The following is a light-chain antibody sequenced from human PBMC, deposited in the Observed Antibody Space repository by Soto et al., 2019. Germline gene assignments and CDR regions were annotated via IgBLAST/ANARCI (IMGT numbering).Light chain of an antibody. CDR1: QGISSL. V-gene: IGKV3-11*01. CDR2: DAS. Sequence: EIVLTQSPATLSVSPXERATLFCRASQGISSLLAWYQQKPGQAPRLLIYDASNRATGIPARFSGSGSGTDFTLTISSLEPEDFAVYYCQQYGSSPPITFGQGTRLEIK. CDR3: QQYGSSPPIT. J-gene: IGKJ5*01.